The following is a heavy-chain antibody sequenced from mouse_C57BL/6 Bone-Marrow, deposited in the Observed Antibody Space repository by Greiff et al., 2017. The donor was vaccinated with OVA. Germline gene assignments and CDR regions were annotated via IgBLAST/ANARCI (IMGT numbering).Heavy chain of an antibody. CDR2: IYPGDGDT. D-gene: IGHD4-1*01. J-gene: IGHJ3*01. CDR1: GYAFSSSW. Sequence: VHLVESGPELVKPGASVKISCKASGYAFSSSWMNWVKQRPGKGLEWIGRIYPGDGDTNYNGKFKGKATLTADKSSSTAYMQLSSLTSEDSAVYYCARPYWDEAWFAYWGQGTLVTVSA. V-gene: IGHV1-82*01. CDR3: ARPYWDEAWFAY.